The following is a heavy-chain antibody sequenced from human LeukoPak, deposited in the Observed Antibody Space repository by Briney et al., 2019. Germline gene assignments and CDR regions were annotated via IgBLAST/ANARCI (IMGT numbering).Heavy chain of an antibody. CDR2: IKKDGSEK. J-gene: IGHJ6*02. Sequence: GSLSLSCAASGFPFSSYWMSWVRRAPGKGLEWVATIKKDGSEKYYLDSVKGRFTISRDNAKNSLYLQMNSLRAEDTAVYYCARQGLSSTPYYYYYGMDAGGQGTTVTVSS. CDR3: ARQGLSSTPYYYYYGMDA. V-gene: IGHV3-7*01. CDR1: GFPFSSYW. D-gene: IGHD6-13*01.